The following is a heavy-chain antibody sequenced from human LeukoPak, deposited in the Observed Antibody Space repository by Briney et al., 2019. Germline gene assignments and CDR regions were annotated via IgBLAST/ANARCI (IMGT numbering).Heavy chain of an antibody. Sequence: AGGSLRLSCAASGFTFSSYTMHWVRQAPGTVLEWVALISYDGSNKYYADSVKGRFTISRDNSKNTLYLQMNSLRAEDTAVYYCARDGYGDAEGAVFDSWGQGILVTVSS. CDR2: ISYDGSNK. J-gene: IGHJ4*02. D-gene: IGHD4-17*01. V-gene: IGHV3-30-3*01. CDR3: ARDGYGDAEGAVFDS. CDR1: GFTFSSYT.